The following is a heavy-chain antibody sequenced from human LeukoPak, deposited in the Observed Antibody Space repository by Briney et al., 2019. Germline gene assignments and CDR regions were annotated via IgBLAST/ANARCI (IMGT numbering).Heavy chain of an antibody. Sequence: ASVKVSCKASGGTFSSYAISWVRQAPGQGLERMGGIIPIFGTANYAQKFQGRVTITADESTSTAYMELSSLRSEDTAVYYCARDALSGYDYVWFDPWGQGTLVTVSS. CDR1: GGTFSSYA. CDR2: IIPIFGTA. D-gene: IGHD5-12*01. V-gene: IGHV1-69*13. J-gene: IGHJ5*02. CDR3: ARDALSGYDYVWFDP.